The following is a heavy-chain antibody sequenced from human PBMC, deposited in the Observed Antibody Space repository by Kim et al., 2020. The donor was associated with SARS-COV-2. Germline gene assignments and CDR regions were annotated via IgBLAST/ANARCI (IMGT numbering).Heavy chain of an antibody. D-gene: IGHD3-22*01. CDR1: GGTFSSYA. V-gene: IGHV1-69*13. CDR2: IIPIFGTA. J-gene: IGHJ4*02. Sequence: SVKVSCKASGGTFSSYAISWVRQAPGQGLEWMGGIIPIFGTANYAQKFQGRVTITADESTSTAYMELSSLRSEDTALYYCARVRYYDSSGSQPIGGWGQGILDTVSS. CDR3: ARVRYYDSSGSQPIGG.